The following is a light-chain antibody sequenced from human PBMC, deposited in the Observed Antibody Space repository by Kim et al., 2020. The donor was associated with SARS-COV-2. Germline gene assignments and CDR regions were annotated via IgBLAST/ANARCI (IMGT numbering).Light chain of an antibody. CDR3: QAWDSSTGGV. V-gene: IGLV3-1*01. Sequence: VSPGQTANITCSGDKLGEKYACWYQQKPGQSPVLVIYQDRKRPSGIPERFSGSNSGNTATLTISGTQAMDEADYYCQAWDSSTGGVFGGGTQLTVL. CDR2: QDR. CDR1: KLGEKY. J-gene: IGLJ2*01.